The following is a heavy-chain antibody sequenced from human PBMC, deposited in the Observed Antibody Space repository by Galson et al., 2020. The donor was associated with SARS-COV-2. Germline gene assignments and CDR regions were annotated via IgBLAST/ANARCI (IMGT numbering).Heavy chain of an antibody. J-gene: IGHJ6*03. Sequence: SVKVSCKASGGTFSSYAISWVRQAPGQELEWMGGIIPIFGTANYAQKFQGRVTITADESTRTAYMELSSLRSEDTAVYYCARGLWATPLFSNYRDVWGKGTTVTVSS. V-gene: IGHV1-69*13. CDR1: GGTFSSYA. CDR2: IIPIFGTA. CDR3: ARGLWATPLFSNYRDV. D-gene: IGHD2-15*01.